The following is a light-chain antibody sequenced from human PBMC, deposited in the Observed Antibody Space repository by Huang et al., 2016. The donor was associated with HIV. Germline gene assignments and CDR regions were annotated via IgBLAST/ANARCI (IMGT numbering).Light chain of an antibody. J-gene: IGKJ2*01. V-gene: IGKV2-29*02. CDR1: QGLLYREKIY. CDR2: EPS. CDR3: MQGKQLPYT. Sequence: DIVMTQTPLSLSVTPGQPASISCKSSQGLLYREKIYLYWYLQKPGKSPQLLIYEPSNRCSGVPDRFSGSGSPTDFTLKISRVETEDVGVYYCMQGKQLPYTFGQGTRLEIK.